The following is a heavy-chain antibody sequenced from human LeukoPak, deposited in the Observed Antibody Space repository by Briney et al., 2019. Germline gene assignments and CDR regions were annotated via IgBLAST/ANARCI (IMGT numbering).Heavy chain of an antibody. CDR2: ISYDGSNK. J-gene: IGHJ4*02. CDR1: GFTFSSYA. Sequence: GGSLRLSCAASGFTFSSYAMHWVRQAPGKGLEWVAVISYDGSNKYYADSVKGRFTISRDNSKNTLYLQMNSLRAEDTAVYYCARDRDPYCGGDCYSDYWGQGTLVTVSS. CDR3: ARDRDPYCGGDCYSDY. V-gene: IGHV3-30-3*01. D-gene: IGHD2-21*02.